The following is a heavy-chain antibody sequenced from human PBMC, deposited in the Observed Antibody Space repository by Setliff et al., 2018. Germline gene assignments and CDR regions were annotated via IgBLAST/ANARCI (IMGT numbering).Heavy chain of an antibody. CDR3: ARDLGIAALGTYLDY. V-gene: IGHV3-30*02. CDR1: GFTFSSYG. Sequence: GGSLRLSCAASGFTFSSYGMHWVRQAPGKGLEWVAFIRYDGSNKYYADSVKGRFTLSRDNLKNTLYLQMNSLRVEDTAVYYCARDLGIAALGTYLDYWGLGTLVTVSS. J-gene: IGHJ4*02. CDR2: IRYDGSNK. D-gene: IGHD6-13*01.